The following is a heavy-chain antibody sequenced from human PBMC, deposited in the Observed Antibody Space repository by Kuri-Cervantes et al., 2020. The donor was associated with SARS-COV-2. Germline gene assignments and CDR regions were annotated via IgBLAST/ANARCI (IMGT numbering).Heavy chain of an antibody. CDR2: IYYSGST. Sequence: GSLRLSCTVSGGSISSYYWSWIRQPPGKGLEWIGYIYYSGSTNYNPSLKSRVTISVDTSKNQFSLKLSSVTAADTAVYYCARHGARIAVAGGGVDYWGQGTLVTVSS. CDR3: ARHGARIAVAGGGVDY. J-gene: IGHJ4*02. D-gene: IGHD6-19*01. CDR1: GGSISSYY. V-gene: IGHV4-59*08.